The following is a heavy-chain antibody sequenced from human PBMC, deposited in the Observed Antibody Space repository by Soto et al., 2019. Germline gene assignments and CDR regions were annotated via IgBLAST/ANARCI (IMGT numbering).Heavy chain of an antibody. CDR2: IDYSGST. D-gene: IGHD3-10*01. CDR3: AREASSGGYYYYMDV. CDR1: GGSISSYY. Sequence: KPSETLSLTCTVSGGSISSYYWSWIRQPPGKGLEWIGYIDYSGSTNYNPSLESRVTISVDTSKNQFSLRLSPVTAADTAVYYCAREASSGGYYYYMDVWGKGTTVTVSS. J-gene: IGHJ6*03. V-gene: IGHV4-59*01.